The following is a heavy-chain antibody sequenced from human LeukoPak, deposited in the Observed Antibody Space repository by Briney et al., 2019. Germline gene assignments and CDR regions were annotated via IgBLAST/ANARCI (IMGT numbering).Heavy chain of an antibody. CDR1: GFTFSGSA. Sequence: GGPLRLSCAASGFTFSGSAMHWVRQASGKGLEWVGRIRSKANNYATTYAASVKGRFTISRDDSKNTAYLQMNSLKTEDTAVYYCTRSFGWFDPWGQGTLVTVSS. CDR3: TRSFGWFDP. CDR2: IRSKANNYAT. D-gene: IGHD3-16*01. J-gene: IGHJ5*02. V-gene: IGHV3-73*01.